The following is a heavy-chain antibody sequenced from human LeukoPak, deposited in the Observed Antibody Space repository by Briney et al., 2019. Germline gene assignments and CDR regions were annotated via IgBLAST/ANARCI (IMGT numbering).Heavy chain of an antibody. Sequence: ASVKVSCKASGYTFTSYGISWVRQAPGQGLEWMGWISAYNGNTNYAQKLQGRVTITTDTSTSTAYMELRSLRSDDTAVYYCARDAYSNYVYAFDIWGQGTMVTVSS. CDR3: ARDAYSNYVYAFDI. V-gene: IGHV1-18*01. J-gene: IGHJ3*02. D-gene: IGHD4-11*01. CDR1: GYTFTSYG. CDR2: ISAYNGNT.